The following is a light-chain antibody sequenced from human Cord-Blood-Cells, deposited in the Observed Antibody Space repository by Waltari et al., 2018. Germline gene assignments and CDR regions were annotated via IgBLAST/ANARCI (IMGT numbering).Light chain of an antibody. CDR2: AAS. J-gene: IGKJ4*01. CDR3: QQYYSYPHT. Sequence: AIRMTQSPSSLSASTGDRVTITCRASQGISSYLAWYQQKPGKAPKLPIYAASTLQSGVPSRFSGSGSGTDFTLTISCLQSEDFATYYCQQYYSYPHTFGGGTKVEIK. CDR1: QGISSY. V-gene: IGKV1-8*01.